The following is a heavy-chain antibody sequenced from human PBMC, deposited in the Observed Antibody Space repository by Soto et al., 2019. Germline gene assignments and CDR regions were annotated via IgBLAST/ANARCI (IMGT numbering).Heavy chain of an antibody. V-gene: IGHV3-33*01. D-gene: IGHD6-19*01. Sequence: QVQLVESGGGVVQPGRSLRLSCAASGFTFSSYGMHWVRQAPGKGLEWVAVIWYDGSNKYYADSVKGRFTISRDNSKNTLYLQMTSLRAEDTAVYYCARDRGSGLISNWGQGTLVTVSS. CDR2: IWYDGSNK. CDR3: ARDRGSGLISN. CDR1: GFTFSSYG. J-gene: IGHJ4*02.